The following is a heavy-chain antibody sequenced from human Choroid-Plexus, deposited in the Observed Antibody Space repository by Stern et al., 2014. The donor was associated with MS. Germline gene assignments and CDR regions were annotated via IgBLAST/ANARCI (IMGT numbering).Heavy chain of an antibody. CDR2: VSYDGSNK. CDR1: GFTFGSWA. D-gene: IGHD2-8*01. CDR3: AKDRQYLTYFFDH. Sequence: QLVQSGGGVVQPGRPLRLSCAASGFTFGSWAMHWVRQAPGKGLGWVAGVSYDGSNKYYADSVKGRFTVSRDNSQNTLYMQMSSLRAEDTAVYYCAKDRQYLTYFFDHWGQGSLVTVSS. V-gene: IGHV3-30*18. J-gene: IGHJ5*02.